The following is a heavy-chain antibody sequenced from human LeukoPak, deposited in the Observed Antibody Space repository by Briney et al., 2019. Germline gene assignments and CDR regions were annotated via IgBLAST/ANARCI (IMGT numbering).Heavy chain of an antibody. J-gene: IGHJ1*01. CDR2: ISAYNGNT. D-gene: IGHD6-6*01. V-gene: IGHV1-18*01. CDR1: GYTFSSYG. CDR3: ARGNGYSSSLEYFRH. Sequence: ASVKVSCKASGYTFSSYGLNWVRQVPGQGLEWMGWISAYNGNTNYAQKLQGRVTMTTDTSTSTAYMELRSLRSDDTAVYYCARGNGYSSSLEYFRHWGQGTLVTVSS.